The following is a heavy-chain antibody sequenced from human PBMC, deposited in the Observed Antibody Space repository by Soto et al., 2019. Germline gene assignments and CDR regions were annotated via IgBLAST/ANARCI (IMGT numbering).Heavy chain of an antibody. Sequence: VVSLRLSCAASEFTFSDYSMNWVRQAPGEGLEWVSYISETSSTIYYADSVKGRFTISRDNAKNSLSLHMSSLRDEDTAVYYCARAPRFGELLSAYNWFDPWGQGTLVTVSS. CDR1: EFTFSDYS. CDR2: ISETSSTI. V-gene: IGHV3-48*02. CDR3: ARAPRFGELLSAYNWFDP. D-gene: IGHD3-10*01. J-gene: IGHJ5*02.